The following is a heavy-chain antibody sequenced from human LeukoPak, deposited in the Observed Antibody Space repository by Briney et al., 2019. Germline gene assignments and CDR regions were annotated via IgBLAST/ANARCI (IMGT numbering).Heavy chain of an antibody. CDR1: GYTFTSYA. J-gene: IGHJ3*02. V-gene: IGHV1-3*01. Sequence: ASVKVSCKASGYTFTSYAMHWVRQAPGQRLEWMGWINAGNGNTKYSQEFQGRVTMTRDTSISTAYMGLSRLRSDDTAVYYCARDWGHSDAFDIWGQGTMVTVSS. CDR3: ARDWGHSDAFDI. CDR2: INAGNGNT. D-gene: IGHD3-16*01.